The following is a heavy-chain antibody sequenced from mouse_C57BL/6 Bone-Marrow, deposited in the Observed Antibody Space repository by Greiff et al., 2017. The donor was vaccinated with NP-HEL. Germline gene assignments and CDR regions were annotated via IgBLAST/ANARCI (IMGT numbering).Heavy chain of an antibody. J-gene: IGHJ1*03. Sequence: EVKLMESGGGLVQPGGSLKLSCAASGFTFSDYYMYWVRQTPEKRLEWVAYISNGGGSTYYPDTVKGRFTISRDNAKNTLYLQMSRLKSEDTAMYYCARHGSHYYGSSYWYFDVWGTGTTVTVSS. V-gene: IGHV5-12*01. D-gene: IGHD1-1*01. CDR2: ISNGGGST. CDR1: GFTFSDYY. CDR3: ARHGSHYYGSSYWYFDV.